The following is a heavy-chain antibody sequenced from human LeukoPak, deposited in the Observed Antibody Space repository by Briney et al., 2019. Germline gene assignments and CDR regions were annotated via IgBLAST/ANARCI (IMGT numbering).Heavy chain of an antibody. J-gene: IGHJ5*02. V-gene: IGHV4-39*07. CDR3: AREGPYYYGSGSPIPMGFDP. Sequence: PSEALSLTCTVSGGSISSSSYYWGWIRQPPGKGLEWIGSIYYSGSTYYNPSLKSRVTISVDTSKNQFSLKLSSVTAADTAVYYCAREGPYYYGSGSPIPMGFDPWGQGTLVTVSS. D-gene: IGHD3-10*01. CDR2: IYYSGST. CDR1: GGSISSSSYY.